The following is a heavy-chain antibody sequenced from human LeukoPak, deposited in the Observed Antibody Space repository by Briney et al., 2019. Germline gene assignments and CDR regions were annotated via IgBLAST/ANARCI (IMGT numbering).Heavy chain of an antibody. Sequence: SETLSLTCTVSGYSISSGYFWGWIRQPPGKGLEWIGSIYRSGNTYYNPSLKSRVTISVDTSKTQFSLKLTSATAADTAVYYCARGLELRMVGWHDAFDIWGQGTKVTVSS. CDR2: IYRSGNT. D-gene: IGHD1-7*01. CDR1: GYSISSGYF. CDR3: ARGLELRMVGWHDAFDI. J-gene: IGHJ3*02. V-gene: IGHV4-38-2*02.